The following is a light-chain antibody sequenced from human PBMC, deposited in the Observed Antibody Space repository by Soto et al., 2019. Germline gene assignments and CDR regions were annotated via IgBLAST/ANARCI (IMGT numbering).Light chain of an antibody. CDR3: AAWDDSLNGFVV. V-gene: IGLV1-44*01. J-gene: IGLJ2*01. CDR2: SNN. Sequence: QSVLTQPPSASGTPGQRVTISCSGSSSNIGSNTVNWYQHLPGTAPKLLIYSNNQRPSGVPDRFSGSKSGTSASLAIRGLPSVDEADYYCAAWDDSLNGFVVFGGGTKLTVL. CDR1: SSNIGSNT.